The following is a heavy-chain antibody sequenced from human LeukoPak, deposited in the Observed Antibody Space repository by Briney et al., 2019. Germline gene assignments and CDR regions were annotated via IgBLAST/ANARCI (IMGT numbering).Heavy chain of an antibody. CDR2: LRSGGNDK. CDR3: AREIRGVTGRDY. Sequence: PGGSLRLSCAASGFSFSTADMHWVRQAPGKGLEWVAFLRSGGNDKYYAGSVKGRFTISRDNSKNTLFLQLNSLRAEDTAVYYCAREIRGVTGRDYWGQGTLVTVSS. CDR1: GFSFSTAD. J-gene: IGHJ4*02. V-gene: IGHV3-30*02. D-gene: IGHD3-9*01.